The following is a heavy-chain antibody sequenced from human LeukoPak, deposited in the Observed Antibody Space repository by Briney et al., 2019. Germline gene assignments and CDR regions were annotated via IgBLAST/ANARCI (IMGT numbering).Heavy chain of an antibody. Sequence: GGSLRLSCAASGFTFSSYWMHWVRQAPGKGLVWVSRINTDGSSTSYADSVKGRFTISRDNAKNTLYLQMNSLRAEDTAVYYCARVMSSLSSLAPFQHWGQGTLVTVSS. V-gene: IGHV3-74*01. J-gene: IGHJ1*01. CDR2: INTDGSST. D-gene: IGHD6-6*01. CDR3: ARVMSSLSSLAPFQH. CDR1: GFTFSSYW.